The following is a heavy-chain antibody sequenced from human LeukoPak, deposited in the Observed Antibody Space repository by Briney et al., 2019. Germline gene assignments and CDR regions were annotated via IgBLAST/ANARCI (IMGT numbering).Heavy chain of an antibody. Sequence: SETLSLTCTVSGYSISSGYYWGWIRQPPGKGLGGIGRIYHSGRTYYNPSLKRRGTISIDTSKNQFSLKLSSVTAADTAVYYCARSVVATILGYYFDYWGQGTLVTVSS. J-gene: IGHJ4*02. CDR2: IYHSGRT. D-gene: IGHD5-12*01. V-gene: IGHV4-38-2*02. CDR1: GYSISSGYY. CDR3: ARSVVATILGYYFDY.